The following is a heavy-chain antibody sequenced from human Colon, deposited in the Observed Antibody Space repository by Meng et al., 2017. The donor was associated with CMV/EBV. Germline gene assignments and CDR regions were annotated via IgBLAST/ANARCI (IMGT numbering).Heavy chain of an antibody. CDR1: GYTFTGYF. Sequence: QVHLMQSGAEMREPGASVKVSCKASGYTFTGYFIHWVRQAPGQGLEWMGWINPYSGDTIYAQKFEVGVTMTRDASITTAYLELSSLKSDDTAVYYCGTFGGDFDYWGQGTLVTVSS. D-gene: IGHD3-3*01. V-gene: IGHV1-2*02. CDR2: INPYSGDT. CDR3: GTFGGDFDY. J-gene: IGHJ4*02.